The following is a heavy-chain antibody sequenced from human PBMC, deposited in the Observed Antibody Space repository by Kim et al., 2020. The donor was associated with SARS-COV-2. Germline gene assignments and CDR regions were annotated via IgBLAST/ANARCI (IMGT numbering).Heavy chain of an antibody. D-gene: IGHD3-22*01. J-gene: IGHJ1*01. V-gene: IGHV3-21*01. CDR1: GFTFSTYS. CDR2: ISSSSSYI. CDR3: AGALHRYYYDSSGYPAEYCQQ. Sequence: GGSLRLSCAASGFTFSTYSMNWVRQAPGKGLEWVSSISSSSSYIYYADSVKGRFTISRDNAKNSLYLQMNSLRAEDTAVYYCAGALHRYYYDSSGYPAEYCQQWGQGPLVTVSS.